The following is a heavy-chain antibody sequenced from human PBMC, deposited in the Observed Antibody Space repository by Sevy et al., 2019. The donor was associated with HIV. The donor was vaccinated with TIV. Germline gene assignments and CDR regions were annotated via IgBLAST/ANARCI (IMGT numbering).Heavy chain of an antibody. Sequence: SETLSLTCTVSGCSISSYYWSWIRQPPGKGLEWIGYIYYSGSTNYNPSLKSRGTISVGTSKNQFSLKLSSLTAADTAVYYCARGLGSCSSTSGRIYYYYGMDVWGQGTTVTVSS. J-gene: IGHJ6*02. D-gene: IGHD2-2*01. CDR1: GCSISSYY. CDR3: ARGLGSCSSTSGRIYYYYGMDV. CDR2: IYYSGST. V-gene: IGHV4-59*01.